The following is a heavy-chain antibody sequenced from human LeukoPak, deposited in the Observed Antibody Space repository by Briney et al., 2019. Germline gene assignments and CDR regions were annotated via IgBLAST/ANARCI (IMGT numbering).Heavy chain of an antibody. V-gene: IGHV3-15*01. J-gene: IGHJ6*02. CDR1: GFTFSNAW. Sequence: GGSLRLSCAASGFTFSNAWMSWVRQAPGKGLEWVGRIKSKTDGGTTDYAAPVKGRFTISRDDSKNTLYLQMNSLKTEDTAVYYCTTDHVDIDYYYYGMDVWGQGTTVTVSS. D-gene: IGHD5-12*01. CDR3: TTDHVDIDYYYYGMDV. CDR2: IKSKTDGGTT.